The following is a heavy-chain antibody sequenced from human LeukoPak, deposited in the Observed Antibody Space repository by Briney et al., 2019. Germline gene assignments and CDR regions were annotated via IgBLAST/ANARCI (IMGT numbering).Heavy chain of an antibody. CDR3: ARDRPSYAPFDY. V-gene: IGHV4-59*12. D-gene: IGHD2-2*01. J-gene: IGHJ4*02. CDR1: GGSISSYY. CDR2: IYYSGTT. Sequence: PSETLSLTCTVSGGSISSYYWSWIRQPPGKGLEWIGYIYYSGTTNYNPSLKSRVTISVDTSKNQFSLKLSSVTAADTAVYYCARDRPSYAPFDYWGQGTLVTASS.